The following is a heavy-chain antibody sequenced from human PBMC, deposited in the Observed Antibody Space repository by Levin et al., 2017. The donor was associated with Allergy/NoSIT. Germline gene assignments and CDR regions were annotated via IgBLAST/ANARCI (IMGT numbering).Heavy chain of an antibody. D-gene: IGHD3-3*01. CDR3: ARQLGNFWSGYNYFDY. CDR1: GFTFSSYE. J-gene: IGHJ4*02. CDR2: ISSTGSTI. Sequence: GGSLRLSCAASGFTFSSYEMNWVRRAPGKGLEWISYISSTGSTIYSADSVKGRFTISRDNAKNSLYLHMNSLRAEDTAVYYCARQLGNFWSGYNYFDYWGQGTLVTVSS. V-gene: IGHV3-48*03.